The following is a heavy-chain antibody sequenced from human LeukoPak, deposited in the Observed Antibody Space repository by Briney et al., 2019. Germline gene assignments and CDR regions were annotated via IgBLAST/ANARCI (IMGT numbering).Heavy chain of an antibody. Sequence: PGGSLRLSCAAPGFPFSSYAMHSVRQAPGKVLERVAVISYDGSNKYYADSVKGRFTISRDNSKNTLYLQMNSLRAEDTAVYYCARVSPDIVVVPAASYYYYYYMDVWGKGTTVTVSS. CDR1: GFPFSSYA. CDR3: ARVSPDIVVVPAASYYYYYYMDV. D-gene: IGHD2-2*01. J-gene: IGHJ6*03. V-gene: IGHV3-30-3*01. CDR2: ISYDGSNK.